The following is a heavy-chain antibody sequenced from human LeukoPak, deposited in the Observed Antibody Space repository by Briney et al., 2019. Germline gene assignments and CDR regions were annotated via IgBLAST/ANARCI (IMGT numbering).Heavy chain of an antibody. Sequence: ASVKVSCKASGYTFTGYYMHWVRQAPGQGLEWMGWINPNSGGTNYAQKFQGRVTITADESTGTAYMELSSLRSEDTAVYYCASVVTPPDDAFDIWGQGTMVTVSS. CDR2: INPNSGGT. J-gene: IGHJ3*02. CDR3: ASVVTPPDDAFDI. V-gene: IGHV1-2*02. CDR1: GYTFTGYY. D-gene: IGHD4-23*01.